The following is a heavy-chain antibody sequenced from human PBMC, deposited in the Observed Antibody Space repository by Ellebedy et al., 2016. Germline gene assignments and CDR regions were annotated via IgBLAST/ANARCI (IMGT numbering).Heavy chain of an antibody. D-gene: IGHD2-15*01. J-gene: IGHJ6*02. CDR2: INHSGST. CDR1: GGSFSGFH. V-gene: IGHV4-34*01. CDR3: ARDQGGDIVVVVAAHLPGMDV. Sequence: SETLSLXXAVYGGSFSGFHWTWIRQPPGKGLEWIGEINHSGSTNYNPSLKSRVTISVDTSKNQFSLKLSSVTAADTAVYYCARDQGGDIVVVVAAHLPGMDVWGQGTTVTVSS.